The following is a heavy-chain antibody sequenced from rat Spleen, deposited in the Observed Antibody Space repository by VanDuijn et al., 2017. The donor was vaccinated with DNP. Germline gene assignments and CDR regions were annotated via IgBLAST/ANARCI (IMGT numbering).Heavy chain of an antibody. D-gene: IGHD1-11*01. Sequence: EVKLVEYGGGLVQPGRSLKLSCAASGFIFFDYWMGWVRQAPGKGLEWIGEINKDGNTINYSPSLKDEFTISRDTAQSTLYLQMSRLGSEDTAIYYCTRGPNYGGYLDYFDYWGQGVMVTVSS. CDR1: GFIFFDYW. V-gene: IGHV4-2*01. CDR3: TRGPNYGGYLDYFDY. CDR2: INKDGNTI. J-gene: IGHJ2*01.